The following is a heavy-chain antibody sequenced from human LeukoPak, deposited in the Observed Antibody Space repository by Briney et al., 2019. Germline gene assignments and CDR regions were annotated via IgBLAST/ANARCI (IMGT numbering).Heavy chain of an antibody. J-gene: IGHJ4*02. Sequence: SQTLSLTCTVSGGSISSGGYYWSWIRQPSGKGLEWIGYIFHSGSSYYNPSLKSRVTISVDKSKNQFSLRLNSVTAADAAVYYCARRDSPSMFDYWGQGTLVTVSS. CDR3: ARRDSPSMFDY. CDR2: IFHSGSS. V-gene: IGHV4-30-2*01. D-gene: IGHD2-21*01. CDR1: GGSISSGGYY.